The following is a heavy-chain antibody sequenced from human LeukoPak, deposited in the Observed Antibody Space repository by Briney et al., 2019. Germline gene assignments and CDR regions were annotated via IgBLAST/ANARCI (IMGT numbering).Heavy chain of an antibody. CDR2: IYPGNSDT. V-gene: IGHV5-51*01. D-gene: IGHD1-7*01. CDR1: GYTFTTFW. Sequence: GESLKISCKGSGYTFTTFWIGWVRQMPGKGLEWMGLIYPGNSDTRYSPSFHGQVTISADKSISTAYLQWSSLKASDTAVYYCVCDRGNFDSFDFWGRGTLVTVSS. CDR3: VCDRGNFDSFDF. J-gene: IGHJ4*02.